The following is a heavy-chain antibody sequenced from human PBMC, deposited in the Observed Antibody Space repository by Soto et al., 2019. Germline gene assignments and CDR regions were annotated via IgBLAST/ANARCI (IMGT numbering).Heavy chain of an antibody. Sequence: SETLSLTCPVSGGSISSGYYYWSWIRQPPGKGLEWIGYIYYSGSTYYNPSLKSRVTISVDTSKNQFSLKLSSVTAADTAVYYCARDDGTYYYDSSGSSLFDYWGQGTLVTVSS. CDR1: GGSISSGYYY. CDR3: ARDDGTYYYDSSGSSLFDY. V-gene: IGHV4-30-4*01. J-gene: IGHJ4*02. CDR2: IYYSGST. D-gene: IGHD3-22*01.